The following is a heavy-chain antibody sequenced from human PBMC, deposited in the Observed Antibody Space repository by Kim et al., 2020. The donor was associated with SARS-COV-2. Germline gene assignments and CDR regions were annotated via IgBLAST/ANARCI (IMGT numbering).Heavy chain of an antibody. Sequence: SETLSLTCAVYGGSFSGYYWSWIRQPTGKGLEWIGEINHSGSTNYNPSLKSRVTISVDTSKNQFSLKLSSVTAGDPAVYYCARGLFRVIMVRGVMTLGVWFDPGGQGTLVTVSS. CDR1: GGSFSGYY. CDR3: ARGLFRVIMVRGVMTLGVWFDP. D-gene: IGHD3-10*01. V-gene: IGHV4-34*01. J-gene: IGHJ5*02. CDR2: INHSGST.